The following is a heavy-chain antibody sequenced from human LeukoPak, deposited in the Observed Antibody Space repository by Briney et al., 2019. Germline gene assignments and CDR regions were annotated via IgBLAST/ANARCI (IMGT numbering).Heavy chain of an antibody. CDR1: GYTFTSHY. Sequence: GASVKVSCKASGYTFTSHYIYWVRQAPGQGLERMGVINPSGGSTSYAQKFQGRVTMTRDMSTSTVYMELSSLRSEDTAVYYCARVGNQVVPNGPFDNWGQGTLVTVSS. CDR3: ARVGNQVVPNGPFDN. J-gene: IGHJ4*02. D-gene: IGHD2-2*01. V-gene: IGHV1-46*01. CDR2: INPSGGST.